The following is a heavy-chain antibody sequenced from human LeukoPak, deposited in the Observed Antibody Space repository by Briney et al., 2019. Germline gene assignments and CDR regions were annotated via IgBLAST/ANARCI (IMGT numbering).Heavy chain of an antibody. CDR3: AKGNRDSSGFYYYYGMDV. Sequence: PGRFLRLSCAASGFTFDDYAMFWVRQAPGKGLEWVSGISWNSKNIGYAASVKGRFTISRDNAKNSLYLQMNSLRAEDTAFYYCAKGNRDSSGFYYYYGMDVWGQGTTVTVSS. V-gene: IGHV3-9*01. D-gene: IGHD3-22*01. J-gene: IGHJ6*02. CDR2: ISWNSKNI. CDR1: GFTFDDYA.